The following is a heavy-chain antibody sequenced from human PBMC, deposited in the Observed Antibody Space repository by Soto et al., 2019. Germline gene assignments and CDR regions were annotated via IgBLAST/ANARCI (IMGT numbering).Heavy chain of an antibody. J-gene: IGHJ6*02. Sequence: LSETLSLIYTVSGGPIISRSYSWVRIRQPPGKGPEWIGTFYYSGSTYYNPSLKSRVTISVDTSKNQFSLKLSSVTAADTAVYYCARDIMGTNYYYYGMDVWGQGTTVT. V-gene: IGHV4-39*07. CDR3: ARDIMGTNYYYYGMDV. CDR1: GGPIISRSYS. CDR2: FYYSGST. D-gene: IGHD2-8*01.